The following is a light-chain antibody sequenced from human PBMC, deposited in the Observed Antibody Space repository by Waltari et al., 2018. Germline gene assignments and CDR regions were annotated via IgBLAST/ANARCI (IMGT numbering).Light chain of an antibody. CDR1: QSVLYSSNNKNY. Sequence: DIVMTQSPDSLAVSLVERATINCKSSQSVLYSSNNKNYLAWYQQNPGQPPKVLIYWASTGESRCPGRFSGSGSGTDVTLTLSSLQAEDVAVYYCQQYYSTTSTFGQGTKLEIK. CDR3: QQYYSTTST. CDR2: WAS. J-gene: IGKJ2*01. V-gene: IGKV4-1*01.